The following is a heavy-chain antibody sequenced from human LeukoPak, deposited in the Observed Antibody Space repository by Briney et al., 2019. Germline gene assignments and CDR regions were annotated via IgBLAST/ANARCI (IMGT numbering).Heavy chain of an antibody. V-gene: IGHV3-48*03. CDR1: GFTFSSYE. J-gene: IGHJ4*02. CDR3: ARGGSSGYDYEAFDY. CDR2: MTGSGRTI. Sequence: GGSLRLSCAAFGFTFSSYEMNWVRQAPGRGLEWVSYMTGSGRTILYADSVKGRFTISRDNAKNSLFLQMNSLRAEDTAVYYCARGGSSGYDYEAFDYWGQGTLVTVSS. D-gene: IGHD5-12*01.